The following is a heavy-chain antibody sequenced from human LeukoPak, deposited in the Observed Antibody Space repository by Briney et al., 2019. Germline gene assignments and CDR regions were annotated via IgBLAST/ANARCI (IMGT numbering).Heavy chain of an antibody. V-gene: IGHV4-59*01. CDR3: ASGSSYFDL. J-gene: IGHJ4*02. CDR2: VYYSGST. D-gene: IGHD1-26*01. Sequence: SETLSLTCAVSGGSIRSYYWSWIRQPPGKGLEWIWYVYYSGSTNYNPSLQSRVTISVDTSKNQFSLKMSSVTAADTAVYYCASGSSYFDLWGQGTLVTVSS. CDR1: GGSIRSYY.